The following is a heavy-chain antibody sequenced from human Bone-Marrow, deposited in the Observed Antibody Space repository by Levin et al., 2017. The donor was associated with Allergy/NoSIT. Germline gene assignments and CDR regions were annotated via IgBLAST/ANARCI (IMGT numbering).Heavy chain of an antibody. J-gene: IGHJ6*02. CDR1: GGSISSGGYY. V-gene: IGHV4-31*03. D-gene: IGHD3-10*01. CDR3: ARGGASGSYAPDRLDV. Sequence: SETLPLTCTVSGGSISSGGYYWSWIRQHPGKGLEWIGYIYYSGSTYYNPSLKSRVTISVDTSKNQFSLKLSSVTAADTAVYYCARGGASGSYAPDRLDVWGQGTTVTVSS. CDR2: IYYSGST.